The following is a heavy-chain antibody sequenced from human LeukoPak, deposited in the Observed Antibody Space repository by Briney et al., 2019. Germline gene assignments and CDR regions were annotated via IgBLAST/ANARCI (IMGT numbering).Heavy chain of an antibody. D-gene: IGHD3/OR15-3a*01. V-gene: IGHV3-23*01. J-gene: IGHJ4*02. CDR1: GFTFSSYA. CDR3: AKDSRDWTYFDF. CDR2: TSGIGAGT. Sequence: GGSLRLSCSVSGFTFSSYAMSWVRQAPGKGLEWVSTTSGIGAGTYYADSARGRFTISRDNAKNTLYLQMDSLRAEDTAVYYCAKDSRDWTYFDFWGQGTLVTVSS.